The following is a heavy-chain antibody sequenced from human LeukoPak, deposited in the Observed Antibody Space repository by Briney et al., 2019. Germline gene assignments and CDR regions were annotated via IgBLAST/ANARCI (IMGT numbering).Heavy chain of an antibody. CDR2: IYYSGST. V-gene: IGHV4-59*01. CDR3: ARGTSTYYYDSSGYYAYYYYYYMDV. Sequence: PSETLSLTCTVSGGSISSYYWSWTRQPPGKGLEWIGYIYYSGSTNYNPSLKSRVTISVDTSKNQFSLKLSSVTAADTAVYYCARGTSTYYYDSSGYYAYYYYYYMDVWGKGTTVTISS. J-gene: IGHJ6*03. CDR1: GGSISSYY. D-gene: IGHD3-22*01.